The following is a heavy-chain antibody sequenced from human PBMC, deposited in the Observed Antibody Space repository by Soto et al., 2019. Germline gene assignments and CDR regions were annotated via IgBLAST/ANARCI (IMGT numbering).Heavy chain of an antibody. J-gene: IGHJ5*02. CDR3: AKGGGLYGDYFNWFDP. CDR1: GFTFSSYA. Sequence: GGSLRLSCAASGFTFSSYAMSWVRQAPGKGLEWVSTISGSGGSTFYAESAKGRFTISRDNSKNTLYLQMNSLRAEDTAVYYCAKGGGLYGDYFNWFDPWGQGILVTVSS. V-gene: IGHV3-23*01. CDR2: ISGSGGST. D-gene: IGHD4-17*01.